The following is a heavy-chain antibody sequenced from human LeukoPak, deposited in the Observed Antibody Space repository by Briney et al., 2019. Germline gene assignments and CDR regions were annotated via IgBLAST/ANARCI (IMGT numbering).Heavy chain of an antibody. J-gene: IGHJ4*02. CDR2: IYPGDSDT. D-gene: IGHD3-10*01. CDR1: GYSFTSYW. Sequence: GESLKISCHGSGYSFTSYWINWVRQMPGKGLEWTGIIYPGDSDTRYSPSFQGQVTISADKSISTAYLQWSSLKASDTAMYYCARHGYYGPVGGDFDYWGQGTLVTVSS. V-gene: IGHV5-51*01. CDR3: ARHGYYGPVGGDFDY.